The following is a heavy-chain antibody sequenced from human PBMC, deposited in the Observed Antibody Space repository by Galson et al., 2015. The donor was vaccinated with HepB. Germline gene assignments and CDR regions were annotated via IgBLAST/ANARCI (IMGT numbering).Heavy chain of an antibody. CDR2: IWYDGSNK. CDR3: ARELRSYYYYYMDV. Sequence: SLRLSCAASGFTFSSYGMHWVRQAPGKGLEWVAVIWYDGSNKYYADSVKGRFTISRDNSKNTLYLQMNSLRAEDTAVYYCARELRSYYYYYMDVWGKGTTVTVSS. CDR1: GFTFSSYG. D-gene: IGHD2-8*01. J-gene: IGHJ6*03. V-gene: IGHV3-33*01.